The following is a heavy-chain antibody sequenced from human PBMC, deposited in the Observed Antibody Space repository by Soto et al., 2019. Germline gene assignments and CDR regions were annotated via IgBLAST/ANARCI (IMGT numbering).Heavy chain of an antibody. D-gene: IGHD6-19*01. Sequence: ASVKVSCKASGYTFTSYAMHWVRQAPGQRLEWMGWINAGNGNAKYSQKFQGRVTITRDTSASTAYMELSSLRSEDTAVYYCARPTAPYSSGWWVADYYYYGMDVWGQGTTVTVSS. CDR3: ARPTAPYSSGWWVADYYYYGMDV. J-gene: IGHJ6*02. CDR2: INAGNGNA. CDR1: GYTFTSYA. V-gene: IGHV1-3*01.